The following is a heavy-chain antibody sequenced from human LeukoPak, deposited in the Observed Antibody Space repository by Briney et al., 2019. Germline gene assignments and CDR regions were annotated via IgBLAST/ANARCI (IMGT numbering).Heavy chain of an antibody. D-gene: IGHD3-10*01. CDR1: GGSISGYY. Sequence: KPSETLSLTCTVSGGSISGYYWNWIRQPPGKDLDWIGYIYYSGSTNYNPSLKSRVTISLDTSKNQFSLKLSSVTAADTAVYYCARQTGYGLVSFDFWGQGTLVTVSS. V-gene: IGHV4-59*08. J-gene: IGHJ4*02. CDR2: IYYSGST. CDR3: ARQTGYGLVSFDF.